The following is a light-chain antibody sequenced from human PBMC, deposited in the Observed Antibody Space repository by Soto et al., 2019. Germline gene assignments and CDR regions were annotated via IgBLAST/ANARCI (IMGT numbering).Light chain of an antibody. CDR3: AAWDDSLNGPV. V-gene: IGLV1-44*01. J-gene: IGLJ2*01. Sequence: QSVLTQPPSTSGTPGQRVTLSCSGSSSNIGTNAVNWYQHLPGTAPKLLIYRNNQRPSGVPDRFSGSKSGTSASLAISGLQSEDEADYYCAAWDDSLNGPVFGGGTKLTVL. CDR1: SSNIGTNA. CDR2: RNN.